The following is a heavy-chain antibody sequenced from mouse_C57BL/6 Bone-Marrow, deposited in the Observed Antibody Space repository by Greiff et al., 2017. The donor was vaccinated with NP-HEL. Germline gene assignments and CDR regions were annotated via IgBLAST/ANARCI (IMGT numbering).Heavy chain of an antibody. CDR3: ARYSITTVVAEDY. CDR1: GYTFTSYW. CDR2: IYPGSGST. V-gene: IGHV1-55*01. J-gene: IGHJ2*01. D-gene: IGHD1-1*01. Sequence: QVQLKQPGAELVKPGASVKMSCKASGYTFTSYWITWVKQRPGQGLEWIGDIYPGSGSTNYNEKFKSKATLTVDTSSSTAYMQLSSLTSEDSAVYYCARYSITTVVAEDYWGQGTTLTVSS.